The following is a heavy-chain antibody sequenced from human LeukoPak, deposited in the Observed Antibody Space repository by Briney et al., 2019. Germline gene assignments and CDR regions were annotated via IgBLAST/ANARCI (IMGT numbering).Heavy chain of an antibody. CDR1: GFTFSRYW. V-gene: IGHV3-74*01. CDR2: INRDGSII. Sequence: GGSLRLSCAASGFTFSRYWTHWVRQVPGKGLVWVSRINRDGSIISYADSVRGRFTISRDNAKNTLYLQMNGLRAEDTAVYYCARNGLGEWELLHVWGQGTLVTVSS. D-gene: IGHD1-26*01. CDR3: ARNGLGEWELLHV. J-gene: IGHJ4*02.